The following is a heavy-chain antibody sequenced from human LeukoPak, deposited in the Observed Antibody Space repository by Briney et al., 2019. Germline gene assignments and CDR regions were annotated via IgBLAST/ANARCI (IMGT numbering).Heavy chain of an antibody. Sequence: PGGSLRLSCAASGFTFSSYSMNWVRQAPGKGLEWVSSISSSSSYIYYADSVKGRFTISRDNAKNSLYLQMNSLRAEDTAVYYCARCGIVGATGGDAFDIWGQGTMVTVSS. CDR2: ISSSSSYI. J-gene: IGHJ3*02. D-gene: IGHD1-26*01. CDR1: GFTFSSYS. CDR3: ARCGIVGATGGDAFDI. V-gene: IGHV3-21*01.